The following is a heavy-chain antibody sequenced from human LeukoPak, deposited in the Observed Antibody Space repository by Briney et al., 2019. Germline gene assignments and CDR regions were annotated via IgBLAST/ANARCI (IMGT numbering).Heavy chain of an antibody. V-gene: IGHV1-8*01. Sequence: ASVKVSCKASGYTFTSYDINWVRQATGQGLEWLGWMNPNSGNTGYAQKFQGRVTMTRNTSISTAYMELSSLRPEDTAVYYCARGRELRYFDWLLLNAFDIWGQGTMVTVSS. J-gene: IGHJ3*02. CDR3: ARGRELRYFDWLLLNAFDI. D-gene: IGHD3-9*01. CDR2: MNPNSGNT. CDR1: GYTFTSYD.